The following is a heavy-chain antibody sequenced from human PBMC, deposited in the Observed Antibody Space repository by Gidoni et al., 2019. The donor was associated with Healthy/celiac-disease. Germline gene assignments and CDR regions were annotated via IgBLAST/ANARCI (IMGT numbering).Heavy chain of an antibody. J-gene: IGHJ4*02. V-gene: IGHV3-64D*06. D-gene: IGHD1-1*01. CDR3: VKGLAGTTAVGVDY. CDR2: ISSNGGST. Sequence: EVQLVESGGGLVQPGGSLRLSCSASGFTFSSYAMHWVRQAPGKGLEYVSAISSNGGSTYYADSVKGRFTISRDNSKNTLYLQMSSLRAEDTAVYYCVKGLAGTTAVGVDYWGQGTLVTVSS. CDR1: GFTFSSYA.